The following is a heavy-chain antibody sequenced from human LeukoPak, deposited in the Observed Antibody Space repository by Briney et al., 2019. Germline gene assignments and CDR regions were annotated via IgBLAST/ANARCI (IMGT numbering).Heavy chain of an antibody. D-gene: IGHD5-12*01. CDR2: TYYSGSKWYT. CDR1: GDSVSSNSAA. J-gene: IGHJ4*02. CDR3: ARRRYSGYDGFFDS. V-gene: IGHV6-1*01. Sequence: SQTLSLTCAISGDSVSSNSAAWNWFRQSPSRGLEWLGRTYYSGSKWYTDYEVSLQSRAFIYADTSRNHLSLQLNSVTPDDTAVYYCARRRYSGYDGFFDSWGQGTLVTVSS.